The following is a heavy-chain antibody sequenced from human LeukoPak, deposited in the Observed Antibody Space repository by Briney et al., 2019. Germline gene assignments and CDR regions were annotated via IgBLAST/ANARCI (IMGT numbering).Heavy chain of an antibody. CDR2: IREKVNSYTT. CDR3: AKAFCSEKQCTLDS. J-gene: IGHJ4*02. CDR1: GFTFSAHY. V-gene: IGHV3-72*01. Sequence: GGSLRLSCAASGFTFSAHYMDWVXQAPGXGLEWVGRIREKVNSYTTVYATSVKGRFTISRDDSTNSVFLQMNSLKTEDTAVSYCAKAFCSEKQCTLDSWGQGTLVSVSS. D-gene: IGHD6-19*01.